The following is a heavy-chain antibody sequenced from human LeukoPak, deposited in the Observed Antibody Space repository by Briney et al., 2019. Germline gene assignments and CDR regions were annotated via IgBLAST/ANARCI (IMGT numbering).Heavy chain of an antibody. CDR1: GFTFYDYA. J-gene: IGHJ4*02. Sequence: GRSLRLSCAASGFTFYDYAMQWVRQVPGKGLEWVSGISWDSGSIVYADSVKGRFTMSRDNAKNSLYLQMNSLRAEDMALYYCAKGSYGQLVSVGTPGAFDYWGQGTLVTVSS. D-gene: IGHD6-6*01. V-gene: IGHV3-9*03. CDR3: AKGSYGQLVSVGTPGAFDY. CDR2: ISWDSGSI.